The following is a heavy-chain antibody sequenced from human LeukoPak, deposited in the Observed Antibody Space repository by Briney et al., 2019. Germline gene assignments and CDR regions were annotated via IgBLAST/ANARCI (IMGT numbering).Heavy chain of an antibody. CDR3: AKTSLGHPPYYCTMDV. D-gene: IGHD3-16*01. CDR2: IDGSGTST. J-gene: IGHJ6*02. Sequence: GASLRLSCAASGFSFNNYAMIWVRQAPGKGLEWVSAIDGSGTSTFYADSVKGRFTISRDNSKNTLYLQMNSLRAEDTAVYYCAKTSLGHPPYYCTMDVWGQGTAVTVSS. V-gene: IGHV3-23*01. CDR1: GFSFNNYA.